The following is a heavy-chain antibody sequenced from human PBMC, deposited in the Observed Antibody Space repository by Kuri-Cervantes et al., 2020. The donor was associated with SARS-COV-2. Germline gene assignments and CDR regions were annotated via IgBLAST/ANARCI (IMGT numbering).Heavy chain of an antibody. CDR2: INHRGDT. D-gene: IGHD3-22*01. CDR3: SRQLYYYYDNSRRGIDY. V-gene: IGHV4-34*01. J-gene: IGHJ4*02. Sequence: ESLKISCALSYGTLTGYQWSWVRQPPGKGLEWIGGINHRGDTYDNPSLEGRGTISRDTSENKFPLRLSSVTAADTAVYYCSRQLYYYYDNSRRGIDYWGQGTLVTVSS. CDR1: YGTLTGYQ.